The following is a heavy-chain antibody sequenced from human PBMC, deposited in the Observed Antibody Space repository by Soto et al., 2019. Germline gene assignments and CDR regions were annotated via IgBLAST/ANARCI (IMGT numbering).Heavy chain of an antibody. V-gene: IGHV1-8*01. CDR1: GYTFTSYH. J-gene: IGHJ6*02. CDR3: ARDIVSDV. D-gene: IGHD2-15*01. Sequence: ASVKVSCKGSGYTFTSYHINWVRQATGQGLEWMGWMNPNSGNTGYAQTLQGRVTITRDTSASTAYMELSSLRSEDTAVYYCARDIVSDVWGQGTTVTVSS. CDR2: MNPNSGNT.